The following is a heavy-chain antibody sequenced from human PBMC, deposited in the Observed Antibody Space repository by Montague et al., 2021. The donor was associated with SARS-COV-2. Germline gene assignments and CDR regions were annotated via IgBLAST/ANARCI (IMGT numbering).Heavy chain of an antibody. V-gene: IGHV4-39*01. CDR1: GGSISSSSYY. J-gene: IGHJ6*02. D-gene: IGHD3-9*01. CDR3: ARHDDILTTYYYYYGMDV. Sequence: SETLSLTCTLSGGSISSSSYYWGWIRQPPGKGLEWIGSIYYSGSTYYXPSLKSRVTISVDTSKNQFSLKLSSVTAADTAVYYCARHDDILTTYYYYYGMDVWGQGTTVTVFS. CDR2: IYYSGST.